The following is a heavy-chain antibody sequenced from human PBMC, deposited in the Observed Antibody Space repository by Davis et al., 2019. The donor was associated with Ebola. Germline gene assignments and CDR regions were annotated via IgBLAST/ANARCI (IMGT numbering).Heavy chain of an antibody. Sequence: SGPTLVKPTQTLTLTCTFSGFSLSTSGVGVGWIRQPPGKALEWLALIYWNDDKRYSPSLKSRLTITKDTSKNQVVLTMTNMDPVDTATYYCARMTIPSEAFDIWGQGTMVTVSS. CDR2: IYWNDDK. J-gene: IGHJ3*02. CDR1: GFSLSTSGVG. CDR3: ARMTIPSEAFDI. D-gene: IGHD3-3*01. V-gene: IGHV2-5*01.